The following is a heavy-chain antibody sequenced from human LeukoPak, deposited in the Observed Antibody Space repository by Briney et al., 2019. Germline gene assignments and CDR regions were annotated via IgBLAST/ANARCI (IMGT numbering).Heavy chain of an antibody. CDR1: GFTVSSNY. Sequence: GGSLRLSCAASGFTVSSNYMSWVRQAPGKGLEWVSVIYSGGSTYYADSVKGRFTISRDNSKNTLYLQMNSLRAEDTAVYYCAKARDGYNNDVFDYWGQGTLVTVSS. CDR2: IYSGGST. CDR3: AKARDGYNNDVFDY. D-gene: IGHD5-24*01. V-gene: IGHV3-66*01. J-gene: IGHJ4*02.